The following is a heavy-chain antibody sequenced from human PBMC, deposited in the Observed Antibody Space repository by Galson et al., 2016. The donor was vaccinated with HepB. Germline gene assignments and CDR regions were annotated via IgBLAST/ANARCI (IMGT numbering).Heavy chain of an antibody. D-gene: IGHD3-10*01. V-gene: IGHV4-39*01. CDR2: INYSGNT. J-gene: IGHJ4*02. CDR1: GGSISSRNYY. Sequence: ETLSLTCTVSGGSISSRNYYWGWIREPPGKGLEWIGSINYSGNTYYNPSLKSRVTMSIDTSKNQFSLRLSSVTAADTAVYYCARVAWYQYGSGSYGYWGQGTLVSVSS. CDR3: ARVAWYQYGSGSYGY.